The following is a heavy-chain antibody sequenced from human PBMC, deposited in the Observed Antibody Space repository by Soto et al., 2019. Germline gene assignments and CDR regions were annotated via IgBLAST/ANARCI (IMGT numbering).Heavy chain of an antibody. J-gene: IGHJ5*02. D-gene: IGHD3-10*01. CDR1: GFTFSSYG. CDR3: ARDPLKSGFYGSGSYGGNWFDP. Sequence: QVQLVESGGGVVQPGRSLRLSCAASGFTFSSYGMHWVRQAPGKGLEWGAVIWYDGSNKYYADSVKGRFTISRDNSKNTLYLQMNSRRAEDTAVYYCARDPLKSGFYGSGSYGGNWFDPWGQGTLVTVSS. V-gene: IGHV3-33*01. CDR2: IWYDGSNK.